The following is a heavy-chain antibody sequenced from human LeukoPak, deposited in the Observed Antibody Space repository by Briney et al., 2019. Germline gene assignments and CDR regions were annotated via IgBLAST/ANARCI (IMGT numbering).Heavy chain of an antibody. D-gene: IGHD6-19*01. CDR2: ISTSDAT. CDR1: GFTFSSYE. CDR3: ARHNGWYDY. Sequence: PGGSLRLSCAASGFTFSSYEMNWVRRATGKGLEWISYISTSDATMYADSVKGRFTISRDNAKNSLYLQMNSLRAEDTAVYYCARHNGWYDYWGQGTLVTVAS. J-gene: IGHJ4*02. V-gene: IGHV3-48*03.